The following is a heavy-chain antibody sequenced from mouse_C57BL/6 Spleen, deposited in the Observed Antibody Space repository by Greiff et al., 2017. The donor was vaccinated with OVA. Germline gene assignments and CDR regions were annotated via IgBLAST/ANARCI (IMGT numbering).Heavy chain of an antibody. D-gene: IGHD1-1*01. Sequence: QVHVKQSGAELAKPGASVKLSCKASGYTFTSYWMHWVKQRPGQGLEWIGYINPSSGYTKYNQKFKDKATLTADKSSSTAYMQLSSLTYEDSAVYYCAKTTVVAGDYWGQGTTLTVSS. V-gene: IGHV1-7*01. CDR2: INPSSGYT. J-gene: IGHJ2*01. CDR1: GYTFTSYW. CDR3: AKTTVVAGDY.